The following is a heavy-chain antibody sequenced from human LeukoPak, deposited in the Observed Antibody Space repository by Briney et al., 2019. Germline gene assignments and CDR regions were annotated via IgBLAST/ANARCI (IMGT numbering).Heavy chain of an antibody. V-gene: IGHV3-48*01. CDR2: ISSSSSTI. CDR3: AGELYRHYYYGMDV. CDR1: GFTFSSYS. D-gene: IGHD3-16*02. Sequence: GGSLRLSCAASGFTFSSYSMNWVRQAPGKGLEWVSYISSSSSTIYYADSVKGRFTISRDNAKNTLYLQMNSLRAEDTAVYYCAGELYRHYYYGMDVWGQGTTVTVSS. J-gene: IGHJ6*02.